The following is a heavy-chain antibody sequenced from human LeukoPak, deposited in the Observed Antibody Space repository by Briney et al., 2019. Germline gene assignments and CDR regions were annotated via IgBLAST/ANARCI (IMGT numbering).Heavy chain of an antibody. D-gene: IGHD2-15*01. V-gene: IGHV1-18*01. CDR1: GYTFTSYG. CDR2: ISAYNGNT. Sequence: ASVKVSCKASGYTFTSYGISWVRQAPGQGLEWMGWISAYNGNTNYAQKLQGRVTMTTDTSTSTAYMELRSLRSDDTAVYYCASSYCSGGSCPGDFDYSGQGTLVTVSS. J-gene: IGHJ4*02. CDR3: ASSYCSGGSCPGDFDY.